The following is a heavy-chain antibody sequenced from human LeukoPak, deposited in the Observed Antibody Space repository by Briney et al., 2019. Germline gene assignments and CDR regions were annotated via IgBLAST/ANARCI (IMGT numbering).Heavy chain of an antibody. J-gene: IGHJ3*02. CDR3: ARSTVTHDAFDI. V-gene: IGHV1-46*01. CDR1: GYTFTCYY. Sequence: ASVKVSCKASGYTFTCYYMHWVRQAPGQGLEWMGIINPSGGSTSYAQKFQGRVTMTRDTSTSTVYMELSSLRSEDTAVYYCARSTVTHDAFDIWGQGTMVTVSS. D-gene: IGHD4-17*01. CDR2: INPSGGST.